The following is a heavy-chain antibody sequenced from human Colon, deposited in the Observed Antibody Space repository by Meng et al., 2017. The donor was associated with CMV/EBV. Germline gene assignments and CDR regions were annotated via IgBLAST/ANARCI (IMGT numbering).Heavy chain of an antibody. CDR1: GFTFSAYP. CDR3: ARASNSSFDP. Sequence: LSCAASGFTFSAYPIHWVRQAPGKGLGWVTIISHDETKKYYAESVKGRFTISRDNSQNAVTVQMNSLRGDDTAIYYCARASNSSFDPWGQGTLVTVSS. V-gene: IGHV3-30*04. D-gene: IGHD4-11*01. CDR2: ISHDETKK. J-gene: IGHJ5*02.